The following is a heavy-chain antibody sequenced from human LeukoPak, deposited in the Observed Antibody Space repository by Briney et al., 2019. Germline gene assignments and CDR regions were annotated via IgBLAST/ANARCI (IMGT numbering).Heavy chain of an antibody. D-gene: IGHD6-13*01. Sequence: PGRSLRLSCAASGFTFDDYAMHWVRQAPGKGLEWVSGISWNSGGIGYADSVKGRFTISRDNAKNSLYLQMSSLRAEDTALYYCAKDRSSSWYYFDYWGQGTLVTVSS. CDR3: AKDRSSSWYYFDY. V-gene: IGHV3-9*01. CDR1: GFTFDDYA. J-gene: IGHJ4*02. CDR2: ISWNSGGI.